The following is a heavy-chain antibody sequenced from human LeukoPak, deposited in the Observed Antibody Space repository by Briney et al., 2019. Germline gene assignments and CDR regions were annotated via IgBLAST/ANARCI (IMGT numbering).Heavy chain of an antibody. J-gene: IGHJ4*02. CDR2: ISGSGDST. V-gene: IGHV3-23*01. Sequence: PGGALRLSCAASGFTFSSYGMSWVRQAPGKGLDWVSAISGSGDSTYYADSVKGRFTISRDNSKNTLYLQMNSLRAEDTAVYYCASELDYGDYRWGQGTLVTVSS. D-gene: IGHD4-17*01. CDR3: ASELDYGDYR. CDR1: GFTFSSYG.